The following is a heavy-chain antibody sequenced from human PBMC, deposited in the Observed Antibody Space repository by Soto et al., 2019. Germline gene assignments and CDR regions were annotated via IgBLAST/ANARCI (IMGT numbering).Heavy chain of an antibody. CDR2: MNPNSGNT. V-gene: IGHV1-8*01. Sequence: QVQLVQSGAEVKKPGASVKVSCKASGYTFTSYDINWVRQATGQGLEWMGWMNPNSGNTGYAQKFQCRVTMTRNTSISPAYMYLRSLRYEDPAGYYCARAGTTVTTFYYWGQGSLVSVSS. J-gene: IGHJ4*02. D-gene: IGHD4-4*01. CDR3: ARAGTTVTTFYY. CDR1: GYTFTSYD.